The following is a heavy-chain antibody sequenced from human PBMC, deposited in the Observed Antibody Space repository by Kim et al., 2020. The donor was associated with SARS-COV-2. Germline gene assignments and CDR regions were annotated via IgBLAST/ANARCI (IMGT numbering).Heavy chain of an antibody. CDR1: GFIFSSYD. V-gene: IGHV3-64D*06. J-gene: IGHJ5*02. D-gene: IGHD7-27*01. CDR2: ISSNGGST. Sequence: GGSLRLSCSASGFIFSSYDMHWVRQAPGKGLEYVSAISSNGGSTYYADSVKGRFTISRDDSKNTLYLKMSSLRAEETAVYYCVKDPNILEWFDPWGQGTLVTVSS. CDR3: VKDPNILEWFDP.